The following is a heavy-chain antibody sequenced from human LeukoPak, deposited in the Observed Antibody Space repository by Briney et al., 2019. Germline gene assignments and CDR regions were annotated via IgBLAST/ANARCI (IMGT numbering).Heavy chain of an antibody. CDR2: INHSGST. Sequence: SETLSLTCAVYGGSFSGYYWSWIRQPPGKGLEWIGEINHSGSTNCNPSLKSRVTISVDTSKNQFSLKLSSVTAADTAVYYCARGLNRYYYYMDVWGKGTTVTVSS. CDR1: GGSFSGYY. V-gene: IGHV4-34*01. J-gene: IGHJ6*03. CDR3: ARGLNRYYYYMDV.